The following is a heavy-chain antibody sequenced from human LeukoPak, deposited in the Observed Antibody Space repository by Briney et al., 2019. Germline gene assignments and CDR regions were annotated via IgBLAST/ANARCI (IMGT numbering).Heavy chain of an antibody. CDR1: GYTFTGYF. V-gene: IGHV1-2*02. Sequence: ASVKLSCKASGYTFTGYFMHWVRQAPGPGLDWMGWINPNTGGTKYAQKFQGRVTMTRDTAIGTAYMELSTVTSDDTAVYFCARVHATGYFSLDLGYWGQGTLVTVSS. CDR2: INPNTGGT. J-gene: IGHJ4*02. CDR3: ARVHATGYFSLDLGY. D-gene: IGHD3-9*01.